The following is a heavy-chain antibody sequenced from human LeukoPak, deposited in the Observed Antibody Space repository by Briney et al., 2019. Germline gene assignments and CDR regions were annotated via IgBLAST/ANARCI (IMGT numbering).Heavy chain of an antibody. CDR2: VSGYNGNT. CDR3: ARGDWFDP. Sequence: ASVTVSCRASGGTFSSYAISWVRQAPGQGLEWMGWVSGYNGNTNYAQKFEGRVAMTTDTSTSTAYMELRGLRSEDTAVYYCARGDWFDPCGQGTLVTVSS. D-gene: IGHD2-21*01. J-gene: IGHJ5*02. CDR1: GGTFSSYA. V-gene: IGHV1-18*01.